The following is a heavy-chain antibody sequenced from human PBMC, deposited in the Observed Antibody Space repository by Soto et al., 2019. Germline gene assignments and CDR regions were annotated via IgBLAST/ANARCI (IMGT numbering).Heavy chain of an antibody. V-gene: IGHV1-69*12. CDR2: IIPIFGTA. CDR3: ARPLAYCGGDCYSDAFDI. Sequence: QVQLVQSGAEVKKPGSSVKVSCKASGGTFSSYAISWVRQAPGQGLEWMGGIIPIFGTANYAQKFQGRVTITADESTSTVYMELSSLRSEDTAVYYCARPLAYCGGDCYSDAFDIWGQGTMVTVSS. J-gene: IGHJ3*02. D-gene: IGHD2-21*02. CDR1: GGTFSSYA.